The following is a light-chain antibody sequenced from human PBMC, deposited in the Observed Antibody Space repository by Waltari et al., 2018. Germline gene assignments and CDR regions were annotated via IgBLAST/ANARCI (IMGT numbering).Light chain of an antibody. V-gene: IGLV1-40*01. CDR3: QSYDNNLNAWV. CDR2: DNS. J-gene: IGLJ3*02. CDR1: SSNIGAVSA. Sequence: QSVLTQPPSVSGAPGQTVTISCTGSSSNIGAVSAVHWYQHLPETAPKVLIYDNSNRPSGVPDRFSGTTSGASASLAITGLQAGDEADYYCQSYDNNLNAWVFGGGTKLTVL.